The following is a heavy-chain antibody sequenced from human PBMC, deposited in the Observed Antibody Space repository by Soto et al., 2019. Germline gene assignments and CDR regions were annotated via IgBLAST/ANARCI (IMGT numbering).Heavy chain of an antibody. CDR3: ARDRGSWNYYHNWFDP. Sequence: KASETLSLTCTVSGGSVSSGSYYWSWIRQPPGKGLEWIGYIYYSGSTNYNPSLKSRVTISVDTSKNQFSLKLSSVTAADTAVYYCARDRGSWNYYHNWFDPWGQGTLVTVSS. CDR1: GGSVSSGSYY. CDR2: IYYSGST. D-gene: IGHD1-7*01. J-gene: IGHJ5*02. V-gene: IGHV4-61*01.